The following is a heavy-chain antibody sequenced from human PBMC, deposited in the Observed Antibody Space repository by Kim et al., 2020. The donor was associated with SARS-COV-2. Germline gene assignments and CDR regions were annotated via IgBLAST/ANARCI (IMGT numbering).Heavy chain of an antibody. CDR3: TRNYQMDV. D-gene: IGHD1-7*01. J-gene: IGHJ6*02. V-gene: IGHV3-74*01. CDR1: GFSLSSYW. Sequence: GGSLRLSCAASGFSLSSYWMYWVRQGPGKGLVWVSRISSDGSNTLYVDSVKGRFTISRDNAQNTVYLQMNSLRAEDTAVIFCTRNYQMDVWGQGTTVTVSS. CDR2: ISSDGSNT.